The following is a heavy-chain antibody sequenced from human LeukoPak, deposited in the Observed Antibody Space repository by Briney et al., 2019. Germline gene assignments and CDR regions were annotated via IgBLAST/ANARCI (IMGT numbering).Heavy chain of an antibody. Sequence: SETLSLTCTVSGGSISIISSSTYYWGWIRQAPGKGLEWIGSLYYGENNHYNPSLKSRATLSVDTSSNQFSLKLTSVTAADAAVYFCARRVVTIGDDAFDIWGQGTMVTVSS. CDR1: GGSISIISSSTYY. J-gene: IGHJ3*02. D-gene: IGHD3-22*01. V-gene: IGHV4-39*01. CDR2: LYYGENN. CDR3: ARRVVTIGDDAFDI.